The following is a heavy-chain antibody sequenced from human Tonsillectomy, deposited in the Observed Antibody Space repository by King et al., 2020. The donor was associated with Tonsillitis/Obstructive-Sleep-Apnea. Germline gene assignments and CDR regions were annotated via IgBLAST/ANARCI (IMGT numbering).Heavy chain of an antibody. CDR1: GFTFSRYT. V-gene: IGHV3-30*04. CDR2: ISYDGSDE. J-gene: IGHJ2*01. Sequence: VQLVESGGGVVQPGRSLRLSCSASGFTFSRYTMHWVRQAPGKGLEWVATISYDGSDEYYADSVRGRITISRDNSKNSLFLHMNSLRAEDTAVYYCAGGEDVVLVRYPPSWYFDLWGRGTLVTVSS. CDR3: AGGEDVVLVRYPPSWYFDL. D-gene: IGHD2-2*01.